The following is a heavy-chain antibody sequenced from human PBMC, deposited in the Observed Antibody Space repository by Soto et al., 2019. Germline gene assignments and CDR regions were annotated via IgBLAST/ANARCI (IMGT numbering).Heavy chain of an antibody. D-gene: IGHD4-17*01. CDR3: ARDPDENYGDYPY. J-gene: IGHJ4*02. CDR1: GFTFSSYS. V-gene: IGHV3-21*01. Sequence: GGSLRLSCAASGFTFSSYSMNWVRQAPGKGLEWVSSISSSSSYIYYADSVKGRFTISRDNAKNSLYLQMNSLRAEDTAVYYCARDPDENYGDYPYWGQGTLVTVSS. CDR2: ISSSSSYI.